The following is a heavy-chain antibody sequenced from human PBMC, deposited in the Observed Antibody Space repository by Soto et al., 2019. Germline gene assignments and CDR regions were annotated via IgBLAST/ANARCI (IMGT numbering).Heavy chain of an antibody. CDR1: GGSIRSYY. Sequence: QVQLQQSGPGLVKPSETLSLTCSVSGGSIRSYYWSWIRQSPEKGLEWIGYFYHSGNSNYNPSLKSRVTISVDTSKNQLSLSLRSVTAADTAVYFCARISSVDRYGYVNGGLDVWGQGTTVTVSS. D-gene: IGHD5-18*01. CDR3: ARISSVDRYGYVNGGLDV. CDR2: FYHSGNS. J-gene: IGHJ6*02. V-gene: IGHV4-59*01.